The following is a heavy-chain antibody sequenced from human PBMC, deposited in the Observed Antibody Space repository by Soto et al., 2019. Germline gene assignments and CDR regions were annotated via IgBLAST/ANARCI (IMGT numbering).Heavy chain of an antibody. CDR2: MNPNSGNT. D-gene: IGHD1-26*01. Sequence: QVQLVQSGAEVKKPGASVKVSCKASGYTFTSYDINWVRQATGQGLEWMGWMNPNSGNTGYAQKFQGRVTMTRNTSISTAYMELSSLRSEDTAVYYCARVRRGSYSIWYYYYGMDVWGQGTTVTVSS. V-gene: IGHV1-8*01. J-gene: IGHJ6*02. CDR1: GYTFTSYD. CDR3: ARVRRGSYSIWYYYYGMDV.